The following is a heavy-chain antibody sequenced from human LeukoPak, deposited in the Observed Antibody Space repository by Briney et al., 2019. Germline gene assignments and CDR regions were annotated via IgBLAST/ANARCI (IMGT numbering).Heavy chain of an antibody. CDR2: IYYSGST. J-gene: IGHJ3*02. D-gene: IGHD6-19*01. V-gene: IGHV4-39*07. Sequence: SETLSLTCTVSGGSISSSSYYWGWIRQPPGKGLEWIGSIYYSGSTYYNPSLKSRVTISVDTSKNQFSLKLSSVTAADTAVYYCARVVAVAANSFDIWGRGTMVTVSS. CDR3: ARVVAVAANSFDI. CDR1: GGSISSSSYY.